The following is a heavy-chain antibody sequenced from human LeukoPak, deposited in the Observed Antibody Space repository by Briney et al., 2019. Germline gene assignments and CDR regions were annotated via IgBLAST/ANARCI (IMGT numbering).Heavy chain of an antibody. CDR1: GGSISSSSYY. Sequence: TSETLSLTCTVSGGSISSSSYYWGWIRQPPGKGLEWIGSIYYSGSTYYNPSLKSRVTISVDTSKNQFSLKLSSVTAADTAVYYCARDRRGAPPVEAFDIWGQGTMITVSS. D-gene: IGHD3-10*01. CDR3: ARDRRGAPPVEAFDI. V-gene: IGHV4-39*07. CDR2: IYYSGST. J-gene: IGHJ3*02.